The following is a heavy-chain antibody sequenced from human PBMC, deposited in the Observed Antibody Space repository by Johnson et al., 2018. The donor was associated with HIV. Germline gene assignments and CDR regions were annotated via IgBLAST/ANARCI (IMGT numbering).Heavy chain of an antibody. D-gene: IGHD1-1*01. CDR3: ARADWNHGGAFDI. J-gene: IGHJ3*02. CDR1: GFTFSSYW. CDR2: INSDGSST. Sequence: VQLVESGGGLVQPGGSLRLSCAASGFTFSSYWMHWVRQAPGKGLVWVSRINSDGSSTRHADSVKGRFTISRDNAKNTLYLQMNSLRAEDTAVYYCARADWNHGGAFDIWGQGTMVTVSS. V-gene: IGHV3-74*02.